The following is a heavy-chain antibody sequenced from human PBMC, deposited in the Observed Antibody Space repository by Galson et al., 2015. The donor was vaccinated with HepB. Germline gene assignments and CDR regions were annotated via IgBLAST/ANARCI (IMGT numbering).Heavy chain of an antibody. CDR2: ISSSSSTI. V-gene: IGHV3-48*02. CDR3: ARAPSSSSRVYYYYYMDV. J-gene: IGHJ6*03. CDR1: GFTFSSYS. Sequence: SLRLSCAASGFTFSSYSMNWVRQAPGKGLEWVSYISSSSSTIYYADSVKGRFTISRDNAKNSLYLQMNSLRDEDTAVYYCARAPSSSSRVYYYYYMDVWGKGTTVTVSS. D-gene: IGHD6-6*01.